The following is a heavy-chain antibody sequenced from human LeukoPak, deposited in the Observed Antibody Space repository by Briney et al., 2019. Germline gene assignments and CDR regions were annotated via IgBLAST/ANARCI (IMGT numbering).Heavy chain of an antibody. V-gene: IGHV4-39*07. CDR1: GGSISSSSYY. Sequence: SETLSLTCTVSGGSISSSSYYWGWIRQPPGKGLEWIGSIYYSGSTYYNPSLKSRVTISVDTSKNQFSLKLSSVTAADTAVYYCARSKSIAVAGGNAFDIWGQGTMVTVSS. J-gene: IGHJ3*02. D-gene: IGHD6-19*01. CDR3: ARSKSIAVAGGNAFDI. CDR2: IYYSGST.